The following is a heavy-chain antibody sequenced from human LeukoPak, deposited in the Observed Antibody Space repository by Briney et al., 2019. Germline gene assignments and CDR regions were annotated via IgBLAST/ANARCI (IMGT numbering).Heavy chain of an antibody. CDR3: AEGIAAAGIDY. CDR1: GFTFSSYW. CDR2: MNSDGSST. D-gene: IGHD6-13*01. V-gene: IGHV3-74*01. Sequence: GGSLRLSCAASGFTFSSYWMYWVRQAPGKGLGWVSRMNSDGSSTSYADSVKGRFTISRDNAKNTLYLQMNSLRAEDTAVYYCAEGIAAAGIDYWGQGTLVTVSS. J-gene: IGHJ4*02.